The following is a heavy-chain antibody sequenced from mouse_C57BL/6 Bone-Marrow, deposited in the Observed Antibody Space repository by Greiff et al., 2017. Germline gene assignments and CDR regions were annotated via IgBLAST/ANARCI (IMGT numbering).Heavy chain of an antibody. V-gene: IGHV5-6*01. CDR1: GFTFSSYG. D-gene: IGHD2-1*01. Sequence: EVKLVESGGDLVKPGGSLKLSCAASGFTFSSYGMSWVRQTPDKRLEWVATISSGGSYTYYPDSVKGRFTISRDNAKNTLYLQMSSLKSEDTAMYYCATLYGNYPSWFAYWGQGTLVTVSA. J-gene: IGHJ3*01. CDR2: ISSGGSYT. CDR3: ATLYGNYPSWFAY.